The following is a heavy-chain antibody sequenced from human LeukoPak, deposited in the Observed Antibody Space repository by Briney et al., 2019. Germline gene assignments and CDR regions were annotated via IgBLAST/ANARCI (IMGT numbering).Heavy chain of an antibody. J-gene: IGHJ6*03. Sequence: PSETLSLTCIVSGGSISSYYWSRIRQPAGKGLEWIGRIYSSGSTNYNPSLKSQVTMSVDTSKSQFSLRLSSVTAADTAVYYCARVLEYSSSFLTRYYYYYMDVWGKGTTVTVSS. CDR1: GGSISSYY. V-gene: IGHV4-4*07. D-gene: IGHD6-6*01. CDR3: ARVLEYSSSFLTRYYYYYMDV. CDR2: IYSSGST.